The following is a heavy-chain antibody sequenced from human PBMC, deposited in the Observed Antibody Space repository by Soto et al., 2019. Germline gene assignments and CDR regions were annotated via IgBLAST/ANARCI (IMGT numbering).Heavy chain of an antibody. D-gene: IGHD3-3*02. Sequence: EVQLVESGGGLVQPGRSLRLSCAASGFTFDDYAMHWVRQAPGKGLEWVSGISWNSGSIGYADYVKGRFTISRDNAKNSLYLQMNSLRAEDTALYYCAKSPTAFYYYYMDFWGKGTTVTVSS. CDR2: ISWNSGSI. V-gene: IGHV3-9*01. CDR1: GFTFDDYA. J-gene: IGHJ6*03. CDR3: AKSPTAFYYYYMDF.